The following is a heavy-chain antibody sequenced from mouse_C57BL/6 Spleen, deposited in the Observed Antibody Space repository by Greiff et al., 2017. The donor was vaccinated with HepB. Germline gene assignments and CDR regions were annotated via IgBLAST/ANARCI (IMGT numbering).Heavy chain of an antibody. CDR3: TTGDSYWYFDV. J-gene: IGHJ1*03. D-gene: IGHD3-3*01. V-gene: IGHV14-4*01. CDR1: GFNIKDDY. Sequence: VQLKQSGAELVRPGASVKLSCTASGFNIKDDYMHWVKQRPEQGLEWIGWIDPENGDTEYASKFQGKATITADTSSNTAYLQLSSLTSEDTAVYYCTTGDSYWYFDVWGTGTTVTVSS. CDR2: IDPENGDT.